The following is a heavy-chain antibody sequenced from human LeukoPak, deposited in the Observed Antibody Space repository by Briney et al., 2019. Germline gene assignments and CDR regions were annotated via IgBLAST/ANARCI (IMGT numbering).Heavy chain of an antibody. CDR1: GFTFSNDG. CDR3: VGVGGYDSSDFLDY. V-gene: IGHV3-30*03. J-gene: IGHJ4*02. Sequence: PGRSLRLSCAASGFTFSNDGMHWVRQAPGRGLEWVALISYDGSDKHYADSVKGRFTVSRDNSKNTLYLQMNSLSRDDTAVYYCVGVGGYDSSDFLDYWGQGTLVTVSS. CDR2: ISYDGSDK. D-gene: IGHD3-22*01.